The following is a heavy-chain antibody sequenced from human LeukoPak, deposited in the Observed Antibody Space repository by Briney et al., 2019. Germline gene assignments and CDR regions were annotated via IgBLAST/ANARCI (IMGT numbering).Heavy chain of an antibody. J-gene: IGHJ3*02. Sequence: GGSLRLSCTASGLSFSSYWMHWVRQAPGMGLVWVSRINSDWSSRNYADSVKGRFTISRDNAKTTVYLQMNSLRAEDTAVYYCARDRGALWYDTSGFAFDIWGQGTMVTVSS. CDR1: GLSFSSYW. D-gene: IGHD3-22*01. V-gene: IGHV3-74*01. CDR2: INSDWSSR. CDR3: ARDRGALWYDTSGFAFDI.